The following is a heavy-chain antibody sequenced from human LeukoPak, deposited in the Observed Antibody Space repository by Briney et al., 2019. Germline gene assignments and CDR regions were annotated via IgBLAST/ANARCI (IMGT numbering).Heavy chain of an antibody. CDR1: GGSFSGYY. D-gene: IGHD3-10*01. CDR3: ARITMVRGVIIRYYYYGIDV. CDR2: INHSGST. J-gene: IGHJ6*02. V-gene: IGHV4-34*01. Sequence: SETLSLTCAVYGGSFSGYYWSWIRQPPGKGLEWIGEINHSGSTNYNPSLKSRVTISVDTSKNQFSLKLSSVTAADTAVYYCARITMVRGVIIRYYYYGIDVWGQGTTVTVSS.